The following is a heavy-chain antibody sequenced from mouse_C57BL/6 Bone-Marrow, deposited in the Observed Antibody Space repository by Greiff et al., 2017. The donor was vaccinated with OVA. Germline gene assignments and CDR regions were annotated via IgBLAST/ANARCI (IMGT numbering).Heavy chain of an antibody. J-gene: IGHJ1*03. CDR2: IRLKSDNYAT. Sequence: EVKVEESGGGLVQPGGSMKLSCVASGFTFSNYWMNWVRQSPEKGLEWVAQIRLKSDNYATHYAESVKGRFTISRDDSKSSVYLQMNNLRAEDTGIYYCTVYSNYGWYFDVWGTGTTVTVSS. CDR1: GFTFSNYW. D-gene: IGHD2-5*01. V-gene: IGHV6-3*01. CDR3: TVYSNYGWYFDV.